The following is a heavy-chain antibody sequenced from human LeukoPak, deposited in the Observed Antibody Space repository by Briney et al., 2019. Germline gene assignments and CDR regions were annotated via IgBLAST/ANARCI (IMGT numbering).Heavy chain of an antibody. Sequence: SVKVSCKTSGDTFRRYAIIWVRQAPGQGLEWMGGSIPMFGAANYAQKLQGRVTFTADKSTNTVYMDLRSLTSEDTAVYYCARTTSQSIVAAGDYWGQGTLVIVSS. D-gene: IGHD2-15*01. J-gene: IGHJ4*02. CDR3: ARTTSQSIVAAGDY. CDR2: SIPMFGAA. CDR1: GDTFRRYA. V-gene: IGHV1-69*06.